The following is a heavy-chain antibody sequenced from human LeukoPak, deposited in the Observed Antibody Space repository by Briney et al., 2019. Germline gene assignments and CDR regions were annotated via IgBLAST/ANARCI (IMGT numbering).Heavy chain of an antibody. J-gene: IGHJ4*02. CDR2: INPTGGST. D-gene: IGHD4/OR15-4a*01. CDR1: GYTFTIYY. CDR3: ARDPLWSELI. V-gene: IGHV1-46*01. Sequence: ASVTVSCKASGYTFTIYYMHWVRQAPGQGLEWMGIINPTGGSTSYAQKFQGRVTMTRDTSTSTVYMELSSLTSEDTAVYYCARDPLWSELIWGQGTLVTVSS.